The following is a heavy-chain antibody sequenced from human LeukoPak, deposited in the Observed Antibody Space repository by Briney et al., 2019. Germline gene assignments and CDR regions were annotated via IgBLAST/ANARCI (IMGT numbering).Heavy chain of an antibody. V-gene: IGHV3-9*01. CDR1: GFTFDDYA. CDR3: ARDRGWWLAHFDY. Sequence: PGRSLRLSCAASGFTFDDYAMHWVRQAPGSGLEWVSSISWNSGIIDYADSVKGRFIISRDNAENSLYLQMNSLRTDDTALYYCARDRGWWLAHFDYWGQGVLVTVSS. D-gene: IGHD6-19*01. CDR2: ISWNSGII. J-gene: IGHJ4*02.